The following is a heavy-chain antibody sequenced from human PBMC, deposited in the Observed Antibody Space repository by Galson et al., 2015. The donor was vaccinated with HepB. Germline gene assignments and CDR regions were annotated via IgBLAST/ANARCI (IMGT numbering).Heavy chain of an antibody. CDR1: GFIFSRHG. J-gene: IGHJ4*02. V-gene: IGHV3-33*01. CDR2: IWSDGTKQ. Sequence: SLRLSCAASGFIFSRHGMHWVRQAPGKGLEWVALIWSDGTKQLYGDSVKGRFTISRDNFKNTLYLQMNNLRADDTAVYYCAREAAIAAPAAFDNWGQGALVTVSS. CDR3: AREAAIAAPAAFDN. D-gene: IGHD6-13*01.